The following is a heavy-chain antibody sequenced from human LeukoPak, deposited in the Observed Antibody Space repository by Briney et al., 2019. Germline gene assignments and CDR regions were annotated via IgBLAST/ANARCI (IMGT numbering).Heavy chain of an antibody. V-gene: IGHV1-2*02. J-gene: IGHJ6*03. Sequence: ASVKVSCKASGYTFIGYYMHWVRQAPGQGLEWMGWINPNLGTTNYAQKFQGRVTMTRDTSISTAYMELSRLGSDDTAVYYCARDYGSGSYYYYMDVWGKGTTVTISS. CDR3: ARDYGSGSYYYYMDV. CDR2: INPNLGTT. D-gene: IGHD3-10*01. CDR1: GYTFIGYY.